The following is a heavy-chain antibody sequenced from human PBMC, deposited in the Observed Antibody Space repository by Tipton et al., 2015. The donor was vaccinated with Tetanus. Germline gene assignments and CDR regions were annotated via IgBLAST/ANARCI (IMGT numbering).Heavy chain of an antibody. CDR3: ARDRGEDWTNFYYMDV. CDR2: INRDGSGK. Sequence: SLRLSCSASGFIFSNYWMSWVRQAPGKGLECVANINRDGSGKYYVDSVKGRFTISRDEAKNSLYLQMSSLRVGDTAVYYCARDRGEDWTNFYYMDVWGKGATVTVSS. D-gene: IGHD3/OR15-3a*01. V-gene: IGHV3-7*01. CDR1: GFIFSNYW. J-gene: IGHJ6*03.